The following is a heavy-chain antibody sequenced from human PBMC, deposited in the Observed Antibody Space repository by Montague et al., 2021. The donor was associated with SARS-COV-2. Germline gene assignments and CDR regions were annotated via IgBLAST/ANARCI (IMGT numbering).Heavy chain of an antibody. CDR2: IYSSGST. CDR3: GRDYGDYSYYYGLDV. V-gene: IGHV4-61*02. D-gene: IGHD4-17*01. J-gene: IGHJ6*02. Sequence: TLSLTCTASGGSIRSGSYYWSWIRQPAGKGLEWIGRIYSSGSTNYNPSLKSRVTISVDTSKNQFSLKVSSVTAADTAVYYCGRDYGDYSYYYGLDVWGQGTTVTVSS. CDR1: GGSIRSGSYY.